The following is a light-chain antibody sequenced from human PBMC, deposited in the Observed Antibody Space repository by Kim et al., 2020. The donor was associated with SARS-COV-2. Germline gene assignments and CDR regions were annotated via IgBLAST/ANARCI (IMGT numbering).Light chain of an antibody. CDR1: QDITTA. V-gene: IGKV1D-13*01. CDR3: QQFKNYPRT. CDR2: GVS. J-gene: IGKJ1*01. Sequence: ASLGDRVTITCRASQDITTALAWYQQKPGKTPKLLMYGVSTWESGVPSRFSGSGSGTDFTLTIGSLQPEDFATYYCQQFKNYPRTFGQGTKVDIK.